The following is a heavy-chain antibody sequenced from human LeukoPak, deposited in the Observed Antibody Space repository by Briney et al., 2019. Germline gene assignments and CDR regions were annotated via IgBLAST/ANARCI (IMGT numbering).Heavy chain of an antibody. CDR3: ARDAYDSSGYYDY. CDR2: SYHSGST. CDR1: GYSISSGYY. J-gene: IGHJ4*02. Sequence: SETLSLTCTVSGYSISSGYYWGWIRQPPGKGLEWIGSSYHSGSTYYNPSLKSRVTISVDTSKNQFSLKLSSVTAADTAVYYCARDAYDSSGYYDYWGQGTLVTVSS. V-gene: IGHV4-38-2*02. D-gene: IGHD3-22*01.